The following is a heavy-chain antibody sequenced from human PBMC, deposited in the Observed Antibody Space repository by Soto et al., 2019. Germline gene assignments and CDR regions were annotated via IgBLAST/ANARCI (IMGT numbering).Heavy chain of an antibody. CDR1: GGSFSGYY. CDR2: INHSGST. Sequence: QVQLQQWGAGLLKPSETLSLTCAVYGGSFSGYYWSWIRQPPGKGLEWFGEINHSGSTNYNPSLKSRLTISVDTSKNQFSLRLSSVTAADTAVYYCARGRGGGQLVLRFLCGRFDYWGQGTLVTVHS. CDR3: ARGRGGGQLVLRFLCGRFDY. D-gene: IGHD6-13*01. V-gene: IGHV4-34*01. J-gene: IGHJ4*02.